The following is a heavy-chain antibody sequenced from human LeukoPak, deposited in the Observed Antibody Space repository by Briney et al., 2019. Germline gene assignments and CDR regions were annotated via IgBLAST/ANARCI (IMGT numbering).Heavy chain of an antibody. D-gene: IGHD6-25*01. Sequence: AASGFTXSXYAMXWVRQAPGKGLEWVSAISGSGGSTYYADSVKGRFTISRDNSKNTLYLQMNSLRAEGTAVYYCAKANWQRGPTDYFDYWGQGTLVTVSS. CDR2: ISGSGGST. J-gene: IGHJ4*02. V-gene: IGHV3-23*01. CDR3: AKANWQRGPTDYFDY. CDR1: GFTXSXYA.